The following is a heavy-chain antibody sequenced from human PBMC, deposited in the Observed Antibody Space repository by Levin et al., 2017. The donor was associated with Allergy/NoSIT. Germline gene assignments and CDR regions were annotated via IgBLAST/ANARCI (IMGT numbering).Heavy chain of an antibody. V-gene: IGHV4-34*01. CDR2: INHSGST. J-gene: IGHJ5*02. D-gene: IGHD5-18*01. Sequence: PSETLSLTCAVYGGSFSGYYWSWIRQPPGKGLEWIGEINHSGSTNYNPSLKSRVTISVDTSKNQFSLKLSSVTAADTAVYYCARGLVDTAMDRRDWFDPWGQGTLVTVSS. CDR1: GGSFSGYY. CDR3: ARGLVDTAMDRRDWFDP.